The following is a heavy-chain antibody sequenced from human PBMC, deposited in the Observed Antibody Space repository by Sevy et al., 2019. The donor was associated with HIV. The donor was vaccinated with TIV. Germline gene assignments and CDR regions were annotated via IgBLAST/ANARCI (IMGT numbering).Heavy chain of an antibody. CDR3: ARHLQGITIFGDIYYFDY. J-gene: IGHJ4*02. CDR2: IYYSGRT. Sequence: SETLSLTCTVSGGSISSSSYYWGWIRQPPGKGLEWIGSIYYSGRTYYNPSLKSLVTISVDTSKNQFSLKLSSVNAADTAVYYCARHLQGITIFGDIYYFDYWGQGTLVTVSS. CDR1: GGSISSSSYY. V-gene: IGHV4-39*01. D-gene: IGHD3-3*01.